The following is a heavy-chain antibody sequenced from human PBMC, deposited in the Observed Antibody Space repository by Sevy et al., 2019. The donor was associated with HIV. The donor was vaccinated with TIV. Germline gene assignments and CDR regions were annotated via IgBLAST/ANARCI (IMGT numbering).Heavy chain of an antibody. CDR2: INHSGST. Sequence: SETLSLTCAVYGGSFSGYYWSWIRQPPGKGLEWIGEINHSGSTNYNPSLKSRVTISVDTSKNQFSLKLSSVTAADTAVYYCARAPTDDYGDRKAFDIWGQGTMVTVS. J-gene: IGHJ3*02. V-gene: IGHV4-34*01. CDR3: ARAPTDDYGDRKAFDI. CDR1: GGSFSGYY. D-gene: IGHD4-17*01.